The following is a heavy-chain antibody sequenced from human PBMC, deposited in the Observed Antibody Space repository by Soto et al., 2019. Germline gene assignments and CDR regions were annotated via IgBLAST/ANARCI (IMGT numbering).Heavy chain of an antibody. J-gene: IGHJ4*02. CDR3: ARGRNDYGNGIDY. CDR2: INPSGGST. CDR1: GSTFTSYY. D-gene: IGHD4-4*01. Sequence: QVQLVQSGAEVNKPGASVKVSCKASGSTFTSYYMHWVRQAPGQGLAWMGIINPSGGSTSYAQKFQGRVTMTRATSTSTVYMELSRLRSEDTAVYYCARGRNDYGNGIDYWGQGPLVTVSS. V-gene: IGHV1-46*01.